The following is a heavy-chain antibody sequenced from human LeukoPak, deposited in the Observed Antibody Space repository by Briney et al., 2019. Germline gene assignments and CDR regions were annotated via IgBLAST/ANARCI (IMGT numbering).Heavy chain of an antibody. CDR2: IYYNGNT. J-gene: IGHJ3*02. D-gene: IGHD3-22*01. CDR3: VRGNYDNRGYSNAFDI. Sequence: SGTLSLTCTVSGVSISSSYWSWIRQPPGKRLEWIGYIYYNGNTNSNPSLKSRVTISADTSKNQFSLKLSSVTAADTAVYYCVRGNYDNRGYSNAFDIWGQGAMVIVSS. CDR1: GVSISSSY. V-gene: IGHV4-59*01.